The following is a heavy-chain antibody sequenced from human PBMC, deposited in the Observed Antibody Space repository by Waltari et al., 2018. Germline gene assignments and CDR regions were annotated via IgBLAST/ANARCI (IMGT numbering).Heavy chain of an antibody. J-gene: IGHJ5*02. D-gene: IGHD1-26*01. Sequence: EVLLMESGGGLVKPGGSLRLSCARSGFMFNPYSMHWVRQAPGKGPEWVSMITRSASFIYYANSVKGRFTVSRDDAEKSLFLQMDSLTVEDTAVYYCARSSPQGTPGGIDHWGQGTLVTVSS. CDR1: GFMFNPYS. CDR2: ITRSASFI. CDR3: ARSSPQGTPGGIDH. V-gene: IGHV3-21*01.